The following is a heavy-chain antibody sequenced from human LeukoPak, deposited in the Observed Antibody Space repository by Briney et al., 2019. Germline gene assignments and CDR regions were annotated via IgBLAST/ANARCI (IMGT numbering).Heavy chain of an antibody. CDR2: IYTTEST. D-gene: IGHD3-22*01. Sequence: SETLSLTCTVSGGYIGSYYWSWIRQPAGKGLEWIGRIYTTESTNYNPSLKSRVTMSVDMSRNQFSLNLKSVTAADTAVYYCARQYYDSTGYYYFDYWGQGTLVTVSS. V-gene: IGHV4-4*07. CDR3: ARQYYDSTGYYYFDY. J-gene: IGHJ4*02. CDR1: GGYIGSYY.